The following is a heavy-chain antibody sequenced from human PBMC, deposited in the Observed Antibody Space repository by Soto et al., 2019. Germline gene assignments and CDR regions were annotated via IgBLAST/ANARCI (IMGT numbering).Heavy chain of an antibody. Sequence: ASETLSLTCAVYGGSFSGYYWSWIRQPPGKGLEWIGEINHSGSTNYNPSLKSRVTISVDTSKNQFSLKLSSVTAADTAVYYCARGSIAAAGNWFDPWGQGTLVTVSS. D-gene: IGHD6-13*01. J-gene: IGHJ5*02. CDR2: INHSGST. CDR3: ARGSIAAAGNWFDP. CDR1: GGSFSGYY. V-gene: IGHV4-34*01.